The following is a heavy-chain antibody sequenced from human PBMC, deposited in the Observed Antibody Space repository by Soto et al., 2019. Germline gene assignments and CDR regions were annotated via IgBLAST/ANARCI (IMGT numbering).Heavy chain of an antibody. Sequence: QITLKESGPTLVKPTQTLTLTCTFSGFSLSTSGVGVGWIRQPPGKALEWLALIYWDDAKRYSPSLKSRPTITKGTHQNPVVLTLTNMAPVDTATYYLAHSRQTSLWFGKLLYPANGFDPWGQGTLVTVSS. D-gene: IGHD3-10*01. V-gene: IGHV2-5*02. CDR3: AHSRQTSLWFGKLLYPANGFDP. CDR1: GFSLSTSGVG. J-gene: IGHJ5*02. CDR2: IYWDDAK.